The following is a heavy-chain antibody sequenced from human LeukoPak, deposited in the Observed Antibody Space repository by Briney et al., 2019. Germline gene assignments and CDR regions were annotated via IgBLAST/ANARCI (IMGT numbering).Heavy chain of an antibody. V-gene: IGHV3-74*01. CDR2: IRTDGGVT. Sequence: GSLRLSCAASGFTFSDFWMHWVRQGPEKRLVWVARIRTDGGVTDYADSVKGRFTISRDNTKSTLYLQMNSLRVKDTAVYYCTRSLYSGTNSDYWGQGTLVTVSS. D-gene: IGHD1-26*01. CDR3: TRSLYSGTNSDY. CDR1: GFTFSDFW. J-gene: IGHJ4*02.